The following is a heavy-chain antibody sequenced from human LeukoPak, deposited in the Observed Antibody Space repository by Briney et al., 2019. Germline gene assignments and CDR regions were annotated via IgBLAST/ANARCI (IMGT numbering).Heavy chain of an antibody. V-gene: IGHV1-8*01. Sequence: ASVKVSCEASGYTFTSYDINWVRQATGQGLEWMGWMNPNSGNTGYAQKFQGRVTMTRNTSISTAYMELSSLRSEDTAVYYCATMYYYDSSGYTPFDYWGQGTLVTVSS. CDR3: ATMYYYDSSGYTPFDY. J-gene: IGHJ4*02. D-gene: IGHD3-22*01. CDR1: GYTFTSYD. CDR2: MNPNSGNT.